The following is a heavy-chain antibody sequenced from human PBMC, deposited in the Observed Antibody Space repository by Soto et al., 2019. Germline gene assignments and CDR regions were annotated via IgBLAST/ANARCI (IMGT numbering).Heavy chain of an antibody. J-gene: IGHJ3*02. V-gene: IGHV5-51*01. Sequence: PGESLKISCKGSGYNFNRYWIGWVRQMPGKGLEWMGIIYPGDSDTRYSPSLQGQVTISADKSSSAAYLQWSSLQASDTATYYCARSLVNGTYAAFYIWGQGTMLTVSS. CDR2: IYPGDSDT. CDR1: GYNFNRYW. D-gene: IGHD6-13*01. CDR3: ARSLVNGTYAAFYI.